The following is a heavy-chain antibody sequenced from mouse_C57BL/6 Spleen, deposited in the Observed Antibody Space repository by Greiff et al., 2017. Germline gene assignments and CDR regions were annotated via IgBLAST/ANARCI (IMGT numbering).Heavy chain of an antibody. CDR2: SYPGDGDT. J-gene: IGHJ3*01. CDR3: AKLGRGEFAY. Sequence: VQLQQSGPELVQPGASVKISCKASGYAFSSSWMNWVKQRPGKGLEWIGRSYPGDGDTNYNGKFKGKATLTADKSSSTAYMQLSSLASEDSAVYFCAKLGRGEFAYWGQGTLVTVSA. CDR1: GYAFSSSW. V-gene: IGHV1-82*01. D-gene: IGHD4-1*01.